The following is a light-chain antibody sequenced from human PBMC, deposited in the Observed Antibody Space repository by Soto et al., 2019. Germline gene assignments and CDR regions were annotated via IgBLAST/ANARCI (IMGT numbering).Light chain of an antibody. Sequence: EIVMTQSPATLSVSPGERATFSCRASQSVSSDLAWYQHKPGQSPRLLISGASTRATAIPARFSGSGSGTEFTLTISSLQSEDFALYYCQQYNNWPRTFGQGTKVEIK. V-gene: IGKV3-15*01. J-gene: IGKJ1*01. CDR2: GAS. CDR1: QSVSSD. CDR3: QQYNNWPRT.